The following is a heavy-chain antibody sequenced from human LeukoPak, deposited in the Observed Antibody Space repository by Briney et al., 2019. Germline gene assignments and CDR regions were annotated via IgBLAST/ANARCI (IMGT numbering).Heavy chain of an antibody. V-gene: IGHV4-59*01. CDR1: GGSISSYY. CDR3: ARDSGYCSGGSCYPHYYYYSMDV. CDR2: IYYSGST. J-gene: IGHJ6*02. Sequence: SETLSLTCTVSGGSISSYYWSWIRQPPGKGLEWIGYIYYSGSTNYNPSLKSRVTIPVDTSKNQFSLKLSSVTAADTAVYYCARDSGYCSGGSCYPHYYYYSMDVWGQGTTVTVSS. D-gene: IGHD2-15*01.